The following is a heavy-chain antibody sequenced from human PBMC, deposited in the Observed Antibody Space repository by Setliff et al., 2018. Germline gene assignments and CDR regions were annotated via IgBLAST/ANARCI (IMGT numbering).Heavy chain of an antibody. CDR2: VRKKANSYST. Sequence: GGSLRLSCAASGFSFSDHYMDWVRQAPGKGLEWIGRVRKKANSYSTEVAASVKGRFTISRDDSKTSLYLQMSNLRIEDTAIYYCARASTSYHLDYWGQGTLVTVSS. J-gene: IGHJ4*02. D-gene: IGHD2-2*01. CDR1: GFSFSDHY. CDR3: ARASTSYHLDY. V-gene: IGHV3-72*01.